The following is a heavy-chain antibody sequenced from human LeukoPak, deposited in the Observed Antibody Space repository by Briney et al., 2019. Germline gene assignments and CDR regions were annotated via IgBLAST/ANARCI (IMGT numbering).Heavy chain of an antibody. J-gene: IGHJ4*02. Sequence: GASVNVSCKASGGTFSSYAISWVRQAPGQGLEWMGGIIPIFGTANYAQKFQGRVTITTDESTSTAYMELSSLRSEDTAVYYCARDKSGYSYGLDYWGQGTLVTVSS. CDR1: GGTFSSYA. V-gene: IGHV1-69*05. D-gene: IGHD5-18*01. CDR2: IIPIFGTA. CDR3: ARDKSGYSYGLDY.